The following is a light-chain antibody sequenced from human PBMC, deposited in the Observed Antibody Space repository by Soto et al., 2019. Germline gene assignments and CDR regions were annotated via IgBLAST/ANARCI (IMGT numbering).Light chain of an antibody. V-gene: IGKV3-20*01. CDR2: DAS. CDR1: QSVSSNS. CDR3: QQYKIYAGT. Sequence: EIVLTQSPGTLSLSPVERATLSCRASQSVSSNSLAWYQQKPGQAPRLPIYDASNRPTDTPARFSGSESGTDFTLTISSLEPEDFATYYCQQYKIYAGTFGQGTRLEIK. J-gene: IGKJ5*01.